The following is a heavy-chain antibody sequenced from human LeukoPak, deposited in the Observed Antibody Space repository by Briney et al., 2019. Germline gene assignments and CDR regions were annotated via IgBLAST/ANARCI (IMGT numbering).Heavy chain of an antibody. CDR1: GGSVSSGSYY. D-gene: IGHD3-22*01. V-gene: IGHV4-61*01. CDR3: ARDGWDYYDSSGYGP. J-gene: IGHJ5*02. CDR2: IYYSGCT. Sequence: SETLSLTCTVSGGSVSSGSYYWSWIRQPPGKGLEWIGYIYYSGCTNYNPSLKSRVTISVDTSKNQFSLKLSSVTAADTAVYYCARDGWDYYDSSGYGPWGQGTLVTVSS.